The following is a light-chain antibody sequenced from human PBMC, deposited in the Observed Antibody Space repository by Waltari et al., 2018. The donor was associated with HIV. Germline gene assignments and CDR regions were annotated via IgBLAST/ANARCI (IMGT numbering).Light chain of an antibody. CDR3: AAWDDSRVV. V-gene: IGLV1-47*01. CDR1: SSNIGSNF. J-gene: IGLJ2*01. Sequence: QSVLTQPPSVSGAPGQRVTISCTGSSSNIGSNFVYWYQQLPGTAPKLLIYGNNQRPSGVPDRFSGSKSGTSASLAISGLRSEDEAAYYCAAWDDSRVVFGGGTKLTVL. CDR2: GNN.